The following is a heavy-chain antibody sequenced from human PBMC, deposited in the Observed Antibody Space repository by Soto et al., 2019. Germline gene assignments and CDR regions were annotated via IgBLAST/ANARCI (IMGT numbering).Heavy chain of an antibody. Sequence: QVQLVQSGAEVKKPGASVKVSCKASGYTFTSYGISWVRQAPGQGLEWMGWISAYNGNTNYAQKLQGRVTMTTDTSTSTAYMELRSLRSDDTAVYYCARDARPYYYGSGRYAFDYWGQGTLVTVSS. V-gene: IGHV1-18*04. CDR3: ARDARPYYYGSGRYAFDY. CDR2: ISAYNGNT. J-gene: IGHJ4*02. D-gene: IGHD3-10*01. CDR1: GYTFTSYG.